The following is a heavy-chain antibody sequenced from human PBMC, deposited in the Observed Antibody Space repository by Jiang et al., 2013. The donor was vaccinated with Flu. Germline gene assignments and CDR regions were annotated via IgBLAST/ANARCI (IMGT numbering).Heavy chain of an antibody. J-gene: IGHJ4*02. D-gene: IGHD5-24*01. CDR3: ASRDGSADY. V-gene: IGHV3-21*01. CDR2: ISSSSSYI. Sequence: ISSSSSYIYYADSVKGRFTISRDNAKNSLYLQMNSLRAEDTAVYYCASRDGSADYWGQGTLVTVSS.